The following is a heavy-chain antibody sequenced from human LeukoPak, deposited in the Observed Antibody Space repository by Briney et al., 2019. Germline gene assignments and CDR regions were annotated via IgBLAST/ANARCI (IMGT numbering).Heavy chain of an antibody. CDR3: AADLDY. CDR2: IVVGSSNI. V-gene: IGHV1-58*01. CDR1: GFTFSTST. J-gene: IGHJ4*02. Sequence: ASVKVSCKASGFTFSTSTVQWVRQTRGQRLEWIGGIVVGSSNIKYAQKFQERVTITRDMSTSTAYMELSSLRSEDTALYYCAADLDYWGQGTLVSVSS.